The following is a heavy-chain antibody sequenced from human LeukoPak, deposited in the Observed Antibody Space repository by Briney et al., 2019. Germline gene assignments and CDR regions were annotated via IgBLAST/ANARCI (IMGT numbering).Heavy chain of an antibody. D-gene: IGHD3-9*01. CDR2: INHSGST. CDR1: GGSFSGYY. CDR3: ARVYDILTGYLNWFDP. Sequence: SETLSLTCAVYGGSFSGYYWSWIRQPPGKGLEWIGEINHSGSTNYNPSLKSRVTISVDTSKNQFSLKLSSVTAADTAVYYCARVYDILTGYLNWFDPWGQGTLVTVSS. J-gene: IGHJ5*02. V-gene: IGHV4-34*01.